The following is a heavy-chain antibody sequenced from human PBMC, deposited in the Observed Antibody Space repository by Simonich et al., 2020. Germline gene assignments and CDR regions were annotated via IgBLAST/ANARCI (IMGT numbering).Heavy chain of an antibody. CDR1: GYSISSGYY. V-gene: IGHV4-38-2*01. Sequence: QVQLQESGPGLVKPSETLSLTCAVSGYSISSGYYWGWIRQPPGKGLEWIGSIYHRGRTYYNPSLKSRVTISVDTSKNQFSLKLGSVTAADTAVYYCARVGYSNYYYYGMDVWGQGTTVTVSS. D-gene: IGHD6-13*01. CDR3: ARVGYSNYYYYGMDV. J-gene: IGHJ6*02. CDR2: IYHRGRT.